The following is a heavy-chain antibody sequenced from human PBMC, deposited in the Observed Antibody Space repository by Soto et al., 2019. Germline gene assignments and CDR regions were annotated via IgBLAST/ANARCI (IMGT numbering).Heavy chain of an antibody. Sequence: GGSLRLSCAASGFTFSSYWMSWVRQAPGKGLEWVANIKQDGSEKYYVDSVKGRFTISRDNAKNSLYLQMNSLRAEDTAVYYCARDFNYYYYYMDVWGKGTTVTVSS. CDR2: IKQDGSEK. V-gene: IGHV3-7*01. CDR3: ARDFNYYYYYMDV. J-gene: IGHJ6*03. CDR1: GFTFSSYW.